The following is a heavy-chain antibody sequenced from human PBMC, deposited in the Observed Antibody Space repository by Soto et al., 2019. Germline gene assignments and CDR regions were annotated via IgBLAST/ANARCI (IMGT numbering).Heavy chain of an antibody. CDR1: GDSVSSGDYY. D-gene: IGHD6-6*01. CDR2: IYYSGST. V-gene: IGHV4-39*01. Sequence: SETLSLTCTVSGDSVSSGDYYWGWIRQPPGKGLEWIGSIYYSGSTYYNPSLKSRVTISVDTSKNQFSLKLSSVTAADTAVYYCARHRSLGSSIDWFDPWGQGTLVTVSS. CDR3: ARHRSLGSSIDWFDP. J-gene: IGHJ5*02.